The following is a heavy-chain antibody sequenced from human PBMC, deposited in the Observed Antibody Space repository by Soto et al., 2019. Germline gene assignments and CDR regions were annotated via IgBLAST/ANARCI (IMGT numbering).Heavy chain of an antibody. D-gene: IGHD3-9*01. CDR2: INSDGSST. V-gene: IGHV3-74*01. CDR1: GFTFSSYW. J-gene: IGHJ3*02. CDR3: ARDLHTNYDTLTRGAFDI. Sequence: RLSCGAWGFTFSSYWMHWVRKAPGKGLVWVSRINSDGSSTSYADSVKGRFTISGDNAKNTLYLQMNSLRAEDTAVYYCARDLHTNYDTLTRGAFDIWGQGTMVTVSS.